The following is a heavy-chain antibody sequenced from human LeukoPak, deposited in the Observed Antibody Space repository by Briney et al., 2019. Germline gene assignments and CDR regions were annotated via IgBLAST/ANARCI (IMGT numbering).Heavy chain of an antibody. CDR1: GGSFSGYY. CDR3: ARGGRWSSSWFDPWYFDY. D-gene: IGHD6-13*01. Sequence: SETLSLTCAVYGGSFSGYYWSWIRQPPGKGLEWIGEINHSGSTNYNPSLKSRVTISVDTSKNQFSLKLSSVTAADTAVYYCARGGRWSSSWFDPWYFDYWGQGTLVTVSS. V-gene: IGHV4-34*01. CDR2: INHSGST. J-gene: IGHJ4*02.